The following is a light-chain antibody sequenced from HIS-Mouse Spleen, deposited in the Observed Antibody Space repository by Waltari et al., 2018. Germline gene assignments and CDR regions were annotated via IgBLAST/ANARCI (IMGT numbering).Light chain of an antibody. CDR1: SSNIGNNY. CDR3: GTWDSSLSAWV. Sequence: QSVLTQPPSVSAAPGQKVTISCSGSSSNIGNNYVSWYQQLPGTAPKLLIYDNNTRPSGSPDRFSGSKSGTSATLGITGLQTGDEADYYCGTWDSSLSAWVFGGGTKLTVL. J-gene: IGLJ3*02. V-gene: IGLV1-51*01. CDR2: DNN.